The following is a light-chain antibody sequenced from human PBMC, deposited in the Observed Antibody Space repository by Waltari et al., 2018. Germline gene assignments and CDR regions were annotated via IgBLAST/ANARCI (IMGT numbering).Light chain of an antibody. CDR2: EAA. J-gene: IGLJ3*02. CDR1: ATDLGLYNL. Sequence: QSALTQPASVSGSPGQSITISCTGPATDLGLYNLVSWYQHHPGKAPKLMIYEAAKRPSGVSGRFAGSRSGSTASLTISGLQAEDEADYFCCSYAGSSTWVFGGGTKVTVL. V-gene: IGLV2-23*01. CDR3: CSYAGSSTWV.